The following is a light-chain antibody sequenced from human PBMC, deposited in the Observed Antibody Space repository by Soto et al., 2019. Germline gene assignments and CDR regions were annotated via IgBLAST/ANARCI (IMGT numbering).Light chain of an antibody. CDR1: QSIRSW. V-gene: IGKV1-5*03. J-gene: IGKJ4*01. CDR2: KAS. CDR3: QQYYTSPFT. Sequence: DIQMTQSPSTLSASVGDRVTITCRASQSIRSWLAWYQQKPGRAPKLLIYKASTLESGVQSNFSGGGSGTEFTLTITRLQPDDSATYYCQQYYTSPFTFGGGTKVEIK.